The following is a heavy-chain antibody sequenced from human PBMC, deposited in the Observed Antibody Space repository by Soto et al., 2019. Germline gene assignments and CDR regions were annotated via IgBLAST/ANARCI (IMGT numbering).Heavy chain of an antibody. CDR1: GESISSGGYY. D-gene: IGHD6-6*01. CDR2: IYDTESA. V-gene: IGHV4-31*03. J-gene: IGHJ4*02. CDR3: ARASSSSSAADY. Sequence: SXTLSLTCSVSGESISSGGYYWSWIRHLPGKGLEWIGYIYDTESAYFNPSLKSRVSISMDTSENHFAMRLTSVTAADSAVYYCARASSSSSAADYWGQGLQVTV.